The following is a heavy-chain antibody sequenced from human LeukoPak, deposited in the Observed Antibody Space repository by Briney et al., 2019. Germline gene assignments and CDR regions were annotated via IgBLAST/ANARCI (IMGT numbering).Heavy chain of an antibody. Sequence: PGGSLRLSCAASGFTFSSYWMHWVRQAPGKGLVWVSRINSDGSSTSYADSVKGRFTISRDNSKNTLYLQMNSLRAEDTAVYYCARDQAEHSSWLLAYGMDVWSQGTTVTVSS. J-gene: IGHJ6*02. V-gene: IGHV3-74*01. CDR2: INSDGSST. CDR1: GFTFSSYW. CDR3: ARDQAEHSSWLLAYGMDV. D-gene: IGHD6-13*01.